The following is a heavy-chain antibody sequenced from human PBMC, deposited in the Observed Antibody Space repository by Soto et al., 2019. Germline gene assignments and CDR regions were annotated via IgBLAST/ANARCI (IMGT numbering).Heavy chain of an antibody. CDR1: GGTFSSYA. V-gene: IGHV1-69*12. D-gene: IGHD3-3*01. Sequence: QVQLVQSGAEVKKPGSSVKVSCKASGGTFSSYAISWVRQAPGQGLAWMGGIIPIFGTANYAQKFQGRVTITADESTSTAYMELSSLRSEDTAVYYCARLLPDGLVTHRGWFDPWGQGTLVTVSS. J-gene: IGHJ5*02. CDR3: ARLLPDGLVTHRGWFDP. CDR2: IIPIFGTA.